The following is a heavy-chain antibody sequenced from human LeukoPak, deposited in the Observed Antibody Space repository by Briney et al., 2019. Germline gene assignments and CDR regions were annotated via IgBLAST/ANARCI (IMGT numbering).Heavy chain of an antibody. CDR1: GFTFNNYG. CDR3: AKGPLRGTAAAIDY. V-gene: IGHV3-30*18. J-gene: IGHJ4*02. D-gene: IGHD2-2*01. CDR2: ISYDGRNK. Sequence: GGSLRLSCAASGFTFNNYGMHWVRQAPGKGLEWVAVISYDGRNKHYPDSVKGRFTISRDISTDTLWLQMDSLRTEDTAVYYCAKGPLRGTAAAIDYWGQGTLVAVSS.